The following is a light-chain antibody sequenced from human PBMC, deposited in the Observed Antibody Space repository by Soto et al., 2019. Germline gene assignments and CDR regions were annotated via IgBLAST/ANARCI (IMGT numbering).Light chain of an antibody. CDR2: DNN. V-gene: IGLV1-40*01. J-gene: IGLJ1*01. CDR1: SSNIGAHSD. Sequence: QSVLTQPPSVSGAPGQRVTISCTGSSSNIGAHSDVYWYQHLPGTAPKLLIYDNNNLTSGVPDRFSGSKSGTSASLAITGLQAEDEADYYCQYYDSSLSAPYVFGTGTKLTVL. CDR3: QYYDSSLSAPYV.